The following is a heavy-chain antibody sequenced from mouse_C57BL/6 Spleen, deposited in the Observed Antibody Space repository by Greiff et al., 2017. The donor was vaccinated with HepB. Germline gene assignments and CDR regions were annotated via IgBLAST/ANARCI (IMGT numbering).Heavy chain of an antibody. CDR1: GYSFTSYY. CDR2: IYPGSGNT. J-gene: IGHJ4*01. D-gene: IGHD2-1*01. V-gene: IGHV1-66*01. Sequence: VQLQQSGPELVKPGASVKISCKASGYSFTSYYIHWVKQRPGQGLEWIGWIYPGSGNTKYNEKFKGKATLTADTSSSTAYMQLSSLTSEDSAVYYCARGGTRGNHLYAMDYWGQGTSVTVSS. CDR3: ARGGTRGNHLYAMDY.